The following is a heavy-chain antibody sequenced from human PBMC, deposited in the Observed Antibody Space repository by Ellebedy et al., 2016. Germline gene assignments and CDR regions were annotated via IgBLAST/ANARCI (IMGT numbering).Heavy chain of an antibody. Sequence: GESLKISCAASGFTFSSYSMNWVRQAPGKGLEWVSSINSDSSYIYYADSVKGRFTISRDNAKNSLYLQMNSLRAEDTAVYYCASPEYSYGQVNYFDYWGQGTLVTVSS. D-gene: IGHD5-18*01. V-gene: IGHV3-21*01. J-gene: IGHJ4*02. CDR1: GFTFSSYS. CDR2: INSDSSYI. CDR3: ASPEYSYGQVNYFDY.